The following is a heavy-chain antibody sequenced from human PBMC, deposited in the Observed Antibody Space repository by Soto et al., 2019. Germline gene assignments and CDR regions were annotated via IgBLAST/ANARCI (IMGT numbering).Heavy chain of an antibody. CDR3: AAGPNYYDWGSCRYSDSSAGF. CDR1: GFTFSDPA. J-gene: IGHJ4*02. V-gene: IGHV1-58*01. D-gene: IGHD3-16*02. Sequence: GGSVKVSCKASGFTFSDPAVQGVREARGQRREGIGWIVAGSGNTNYAEKFQERVSIIRDPSTNTAYMELSSLRFEDTEVYYCAAGPNYYDWGSCRYSDSSAGFWGQGTQVTVSS. CDR2: IVAGSGNT.